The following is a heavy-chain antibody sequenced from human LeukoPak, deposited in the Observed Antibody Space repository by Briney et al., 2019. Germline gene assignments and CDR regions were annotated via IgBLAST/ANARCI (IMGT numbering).Heavy chain of an antibody. CDR2: ISYNVGST. V-gene: IGHV3-23*01. CDR1: GFIFSDYA. Sequence: GGSLRLSCAPSGFIFSDYAMSWVRQAPGKGLEWVSAISYNVGSTYYADSVKGRFTISRDNSKNTLFLQMNSLRAEDTAVYDCAKDPEGYSFDPWGEGTLVTVSS. J-gene: IGHJ5*02. CDR3: AKDPEGYSFDP.